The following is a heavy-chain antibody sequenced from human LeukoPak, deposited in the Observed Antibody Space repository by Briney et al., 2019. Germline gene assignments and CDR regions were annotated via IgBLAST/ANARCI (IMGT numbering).Heavy chain of an antibody. Sequence: SXKVSCKASGGTFSSYAISWVRQAPGQGLEWMGRIIPIFGTANYAQKFQGRVTITTDESTSTAYMELSSLRSEDTAVYYCASAYYYDSSGTYWGQGTLVTVSS. CDR3: ASAYYYDSSGTY. V-gene: IGHV1-69*05. D-gene: IGHD3-22*01. J-gene: IGHJ4*02. CDR1: GGTFSSYA. CDR2: IIPIFGTA.